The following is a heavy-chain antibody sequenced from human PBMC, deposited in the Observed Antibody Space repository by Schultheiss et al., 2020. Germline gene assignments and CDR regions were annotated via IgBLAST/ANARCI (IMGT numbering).Heavy chain of an antibody. Sequence: SETLSLTCAVYGGSFSGYYWSWIRQPPGKGLEWIGYIYYSGSTYYNPSLKSRLSVSGDTSKNQFSLKLSSVTAADTAVYYCARDMGLRLGELSLDYWGQGALVTVSS. V-gene: IGHV4-34*09. D-gene: IGHD3-16*02. CDR2: IYYSGST. J-gene: IGHJ4*02. CDR1: GGSFSGYY. CDR3: ARDMGLRLGELSLDY.